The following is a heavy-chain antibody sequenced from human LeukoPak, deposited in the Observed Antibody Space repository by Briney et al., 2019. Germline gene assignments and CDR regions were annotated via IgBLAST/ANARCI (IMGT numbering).Heavy chain of an antibody. D-gene: IGHD6-13*01. V-gene: IGHV4-39*01. CDR1: GGSISSSSYY. CDR2: IYYSGST. Sequence: SETLSLTCTVSGGSISSSSYYWGWIRQPPGKGLEWIGSIYYSGSTCYNPSLKSRVTISVDTSKNQFSLKLSSVTAADTAVYYCARLAAAGTAGWFDPWGQGTLVTVSS. J-gene: IGHJ5*02. CDR3: ARLAAAGTAGWFDP.